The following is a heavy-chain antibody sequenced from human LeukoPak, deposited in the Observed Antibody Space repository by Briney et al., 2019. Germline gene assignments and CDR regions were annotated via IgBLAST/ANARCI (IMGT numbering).Heavy chain of an antibody. V-gene: IGHV1-69*05. CDR1: GGTFSNYA. J-gene: IGHJ6*03. Sequence: ASVKVSCKTSGGTFSNYAITWVRQAPGQGLQWMGQIIPNLGTTDYAQSFQGRVTISTDESMITSYMQLSSLRSDDTAVYYCARSSGTYYRGYYYMDVWGKGTTVTVSS. D-gene: IGHD3-10*01. CDR2: IIPNLGTT. CDR3: ARSSGTYYRGYYYMDV.